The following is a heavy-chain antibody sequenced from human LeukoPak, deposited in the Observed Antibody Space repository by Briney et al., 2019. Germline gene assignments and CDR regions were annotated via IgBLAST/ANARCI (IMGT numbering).Heavy chain of an antibody. J-gene: IGHJ4*02. CDR1: GFTLSTSW. D-gene: IGHD3-16*01. CDR3: VRGGGNFDF. Sequence: PGGSLRLSCAASGFTLSTSWMSWVRQAPGKGLEWVANINKDGSEKNYVDSVKGRFSISRDNAKNSLYLQMNSLRGEDTAVYYCVRGGGNFDFWGQGILVTVPS. V-gene: IGHV3-7*04. CDR2: INKDGSEK.